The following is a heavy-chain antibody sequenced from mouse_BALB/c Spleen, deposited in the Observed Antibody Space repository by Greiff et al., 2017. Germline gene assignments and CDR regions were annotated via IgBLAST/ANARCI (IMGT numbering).Heavy chain of an antibody. J-gene: IGHJ4*01. D-gene: IGHD1-2*01. CDR3: ARDTTATGVSAMDY. V-gene: IGHV5-6-3*01. CDR2: INSNGGST. CDR1: GFTFSSYG. Sequence: EVKLVESGGGLVQPGGSLKLSCAASGFTFSSYGMSWVRQTPDKRLELVATINSNGGSTYYPDSVKGRFTISRDNAKNTLYLQMSSLKSEDTAMYYCARDTTATGVSAMDYWGQGTSVTVSS.